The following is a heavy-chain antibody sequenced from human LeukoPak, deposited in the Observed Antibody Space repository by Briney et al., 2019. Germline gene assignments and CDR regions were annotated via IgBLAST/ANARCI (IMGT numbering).Heavy chain of an antibody. D-gene: IGHD3-10*01. Sequence: SETLSLTCTVSGGSISSYYWSWIRQPPGKGLERIGYIYYSGSTSYNPSLKSRVTISVDTSKNQFSLKLSSVTAADTAVYHCARDQSGGYYFDYWGQGTLVTVSS. CDR2: IYYSGST. CDR3: ARDQSGGYYFDY. J-gene: IGHJ4*02. CDR1: GGSISSYY. V-gene: IGHV4-59*01.